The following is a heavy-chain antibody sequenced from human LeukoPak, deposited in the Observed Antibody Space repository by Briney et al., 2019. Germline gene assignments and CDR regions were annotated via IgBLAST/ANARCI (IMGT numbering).Heavy chain of an antibody. CDR2: IKQDGSEK. CDR1: GFTFSTYW. CDR3: ARGGTTVTARDYFDY. V-gene: IGHV3-7*01. Sequence: GGSLRLSCAASGFTFSTYWMSWVRQAPGKGLELVANIKQDGSEKNYVDSVLGRFTISRDNAENSLYLQMNSLRAEDTAVYYCARGGTTVTARDYFDYWGQGTLVTVSS. J-gene: IGHJ4*02. D-gene: IGHD4-11*01.